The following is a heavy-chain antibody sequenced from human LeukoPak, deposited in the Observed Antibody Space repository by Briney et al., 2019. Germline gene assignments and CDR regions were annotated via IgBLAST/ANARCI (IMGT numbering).Heavy chain of an antibody. CDR1: GGSIGSSTYY. J-gene: IGHJ4*02. CDR3: ARQAYCSSTSCYKLDQ. Sequence: SETLSLTCTVSGGSIGSSTYYWGWLRQPPGQGLEWIGSIYYSGSTYYNPSLKSRVTISVDTSKNQFSLRLNSMTAADTSVYYCARQAYCSSTSCYKLDQWGQGTLVTVSS. V-gene: IGHV4-39*01. CDR2: IYYSGST. D-gene: IGHD2-2*02.